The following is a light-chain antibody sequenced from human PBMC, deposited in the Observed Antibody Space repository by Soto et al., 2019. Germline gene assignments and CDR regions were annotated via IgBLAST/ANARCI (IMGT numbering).Light chain of an antibody. CDR3: SSYSDSSTRV. CDR2: DVT. V-gene: IGLV2-14*03. J-gene: IGLJ3*02. CDR1: NSDIGGYNY. Sequence: QSALTQPASVSGSPRQSITISCTGTNSDIGGYNYVSWYQQYPGKAPKLMIYDVTTRPSGVSNRFSGSKSGNTASLNISGLQAEDEADYYCSSYSDSSTRVFGGGTKLTVL.